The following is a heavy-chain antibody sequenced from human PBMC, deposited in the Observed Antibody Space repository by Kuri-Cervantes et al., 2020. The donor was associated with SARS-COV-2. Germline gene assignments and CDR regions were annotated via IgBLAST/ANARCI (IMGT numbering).Heavy chain of an antibody. Sequence: ESLKISCAVSGCSISSSAYYWVWIRQPPGKGLEWIVSSYYSGSTYYNPSLKRRVTISVDTYKNQYPLKLSPVTDADTAVYYCDGGWRDAFDIWGQGTMVTVSS. CDR3: DGGWRDAFDI. V-gene: IGHV4-39*01. J-gene: IGHJ3*02. CDR1: GCSISSSAYY. CDR2: SYYSGST. D-gene: IGHD2-15*01.